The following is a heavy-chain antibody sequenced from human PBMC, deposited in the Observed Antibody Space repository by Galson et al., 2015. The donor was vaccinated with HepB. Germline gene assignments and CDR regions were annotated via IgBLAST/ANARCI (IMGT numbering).Heavy chain of an antibody. CDR3: AREGYDFWSGYYTPYYFDY. CDR2: STSDGSST. D-gene: IGHD3-3*01. J-gene: IGHJ4*02. V-gene: IGHV3-74*01. CDR1: GFTFSSYW. Sequence: SLRLSCAASGFTFSSYWMHWVRQAPGKGLVWVSRSTSDGSSTTYADSVKSRFTVSRDNAKNTLYLQMNSLRAEDTAVYYCAREGYDFWSGYYTPYYFDYWGQGTLVTVSS.